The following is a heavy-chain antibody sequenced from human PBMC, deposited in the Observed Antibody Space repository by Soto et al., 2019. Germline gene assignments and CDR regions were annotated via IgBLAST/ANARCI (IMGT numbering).Heavy chain of an antibody. Sequence: SETLSLTCTVSGGSINRYYWSCLRQSPGKELEWIGYIYYRGSTNYNPSLKSRVTISVDTSKHQFSLKLSSVTAADTAVYYCARAGVIAAAGTGYYYYGMDVWGQGTTVTVSS. J-gene: IGHJ6*02. D-gene: IGHD6-13*01. CDR3: ARAGVIAAAGTGYYYYGMDV. CDR2: IYYRGST. V-gene: IGHV4-59*01. CDR1: GGSINRYY.